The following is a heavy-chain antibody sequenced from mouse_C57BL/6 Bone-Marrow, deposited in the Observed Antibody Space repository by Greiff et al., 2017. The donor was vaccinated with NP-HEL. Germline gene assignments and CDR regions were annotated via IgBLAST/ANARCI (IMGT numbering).Heavy chain of an antibody. J-gene: IGHJ2*01. D-gene: IGHD2-4*01. Sequence: QVQLQQSGAELARPGASVKLSCKASGYTFTSYGMNWVKQRPGQGLEWIGEIDPRSGYTNYNQKFKGKATLTADKSSSTAYMELGSLTSEDSAVYFCAREINKDYWGQGTTLTVSA. CDR3: AREINKDY. CDR2: IDPRSGYT. V-gene: IGHV1-81*01. CDR1: GYTFTSYG.